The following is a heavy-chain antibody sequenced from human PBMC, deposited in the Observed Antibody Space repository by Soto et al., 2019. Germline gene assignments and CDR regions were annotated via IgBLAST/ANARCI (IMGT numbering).Heavy chain of an antibody. CDR2: ISSSGSTI. CDR1: GFTFSSYE. CDR3: ARSDGYNGGFDY. V-gene: IGHV3-48*03. J-gene: IGHJ4*02. Sequence: EVQLVESGGGLVQPGGSLRLSCAASGFTFSSYEMNWVRQAPGKGLEWVSYISSSGSTIYYADSVKGRFTISRDNAKNSLYLQMNSLRAEDTAVYYCARSDGYNGGFDYWGQGTLVTVSS. D-gene: IGHD5-12*01.